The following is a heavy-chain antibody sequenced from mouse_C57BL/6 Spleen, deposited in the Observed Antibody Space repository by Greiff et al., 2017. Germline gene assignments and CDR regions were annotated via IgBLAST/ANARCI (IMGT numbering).Heavy chain of an antibody. CDR1: GFTFSDYG. CDR3: ARRTGTAWFAY. D-gene: IGHD4-1*01. CDR2: ISSGSSTI. J-gene: IGHJ3*01. Sequence: DVMLVESGGGLVKPGGSLKLSCAASGFTFSDYGMHWVRQAPEKGLEWVAYISSGSSTIYYADTVKGRFTISRDNAKNTLFLQMASLRSEDTAMYYCARRTGTAWFAYWGQGTLVTVSA. V-gene: IGHV5-17*01.